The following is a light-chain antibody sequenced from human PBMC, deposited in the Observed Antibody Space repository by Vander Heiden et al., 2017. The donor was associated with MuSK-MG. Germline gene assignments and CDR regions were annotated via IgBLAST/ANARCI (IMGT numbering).Light chain of an antibody. CDR2: SKG. CDR1: SLRGSH. V-gene: IGLV3-19*01. CDR3: NSRDKNGNQVI. Sequence: SSELTQDPAVSVALGQTVTITCQGDSLRGSHAGWYQQRPGQAPVLVMFSKGNRPTGIPDRFSGSTSGNTASLTITGAQAEEEADYYCNSRDKNGNQVIFGGGTKVTVL. J-gene: IGLJ2*01.